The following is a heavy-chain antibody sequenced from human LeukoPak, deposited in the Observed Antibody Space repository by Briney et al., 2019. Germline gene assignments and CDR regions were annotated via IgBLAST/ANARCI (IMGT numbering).Heavy chain of an antibody. CDR3: TRDFGRSSYYFDF. Sequence: GASLRLSCAASGFTFSTYDFHWVRQVTGKGLQWVSAIGAGFDTYYQDSVRGRFTISRDNAENSLFLQMNRLRVEDTAVYYCTRDFGRSSYYFDFWGQGTLVTVSS. V-gene: IGHV3-13*01. CDR1: GFTFSTYD. CDR2: IGAGFDT. J-gene: IGHJ4*02. D-gene: IGHD3-3*01.